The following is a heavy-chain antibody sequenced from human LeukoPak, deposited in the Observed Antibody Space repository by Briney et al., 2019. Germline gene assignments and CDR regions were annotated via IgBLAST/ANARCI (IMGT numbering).Heavy chain of an antibody. CDR3: AKAYDILTGYNDY. CDR1: GFTFSSYA. V-gene: IGHV3-23*01. CDR2: ISGSGGST. D-gene: IGHD3-9*01. Sequence: GGSLRLSCVVSGFTFSSYAMSWVRQAPGKGLEWVSGISGSGGSTYYADSVKGRFTISRDNTKNTLYLQMNSLRAEDTAVYYCAKAYDILTGYNDYWGQGTLVTVSS. J-gene: IGHJ4*02.